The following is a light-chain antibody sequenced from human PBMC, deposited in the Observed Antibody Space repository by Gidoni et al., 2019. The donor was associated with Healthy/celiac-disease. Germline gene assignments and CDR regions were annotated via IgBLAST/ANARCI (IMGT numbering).Light chain of an antibody. CDR1: QSVRSSY. CDR3: QQYGSSPLT. V-gene: IGKV3-20*01. Sequence: DIVLTQYPGTLSLSPGERATLSCRASQSVRSSYLAWYQQKPGQAPRLLIYGASSRATGIPDRFSGSGSGTDFTLTISRLEPEDFAVYYCQQYGSSPLTFGGWTKVELK. CDR2: GAS. J-gene: IGKJ4*01.